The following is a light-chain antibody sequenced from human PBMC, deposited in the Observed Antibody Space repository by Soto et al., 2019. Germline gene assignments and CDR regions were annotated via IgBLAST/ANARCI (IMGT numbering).Light chain of an antibody. J-gene: IGKJ4*01. CDR2: DAS. CDR1: QSVNTY. CDR3: QQRNNWPPL. Sequence: EIVLTQSPATLSSSPGERATLSCRASQSVNTYLAWYQQKPGQAPRLLIYDASNRATGIPARFSGSGSGTDFTLTISSLEPVDFALYYCQQRNNWPPLFGGGTKVEIK. V-gene: IGKV3-11*01.